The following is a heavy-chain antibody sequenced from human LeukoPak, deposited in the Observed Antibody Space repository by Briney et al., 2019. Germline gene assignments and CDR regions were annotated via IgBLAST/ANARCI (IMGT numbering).Heavy chain of an antibody. D-gene: IGHD2-2*01. CDR1: GFTFSDYY. CDR3: AKDLSLVVPAAIPDY. V-gene: IGHV3-11*01. J-gene: IGHJ4*02. CDR2: ISSSGSTI. Sequence: GGSLRLSCAASGFTFSDYYMSWIRQAPGKGLEWVSYISSSGSTIYYADSVKGRFTISRDNAKNSLYLQMNSLRAEDTAVYYCAKDLSLVVPAAIPDYWGQGTLVTVSS.